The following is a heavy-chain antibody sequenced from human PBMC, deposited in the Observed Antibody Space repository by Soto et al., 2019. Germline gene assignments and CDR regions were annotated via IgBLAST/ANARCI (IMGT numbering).Heavy chain of an antibody. V-gene: IGHV3-33*01. CDR1: GFTFSRYG. CDR3: ARDDDSGANGLDY. J-gene: IGHJ4*02. Sequence: QVRLVESGGGVVQPGTSLRLSCAASGFTFSRYGMHWVRQAPGEGLEWMAVILDDGTDRDHADSVKDRFTISRDNSKNMLYLQMNSLGVEDTAMYYCARDDDSGANGLDYWGQGTPVTVSS. CDR2: ILDDGTDR. D-gene: IGHD4-17*01.